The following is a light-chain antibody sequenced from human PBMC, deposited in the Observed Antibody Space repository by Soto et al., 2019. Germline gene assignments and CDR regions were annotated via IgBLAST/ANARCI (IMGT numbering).Light chain of an antibody. J-gene: IGKJ1*01. Sequence: DIQLTQSPSTLSAYIGDRVTITCRASQSVGRWLAWCQQKPGKAPKLLIYEASKLESGVPARFSGSGAGTEFTLTISSLQPDDLATYYCQQYNSPSGTFGQGTKVEIK. CDR2: EAS. V-gene: IGKV1-5*03. CDR3: QQYNSPSGT. CDR1: QSVGRW.